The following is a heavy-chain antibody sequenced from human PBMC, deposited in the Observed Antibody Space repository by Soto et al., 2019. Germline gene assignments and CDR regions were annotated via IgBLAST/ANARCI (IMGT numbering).Heavy chain of an antibody. CDR1: GYTFTSYA. Sequence: QVQLVQSGAEVKKPGASVKVSCKASGYTFTSYAMHWVRQAPGQRLEWMGWINAGNGNTKYSQKFQGRVTITRDTSASTAYMELSSLRSEDTAVYYCARDQDRRQYYDYIWGSYRYRGYFDYWGQGTLVTVSS. CDR2: INAGNGNT. V-gene: IGHV1-3*01. D-gene: IGHD3-16*02. CDR3: ARDQDRRQYYDYIWGSYRYRGYFDY. J-gene: IGHJ4*02.